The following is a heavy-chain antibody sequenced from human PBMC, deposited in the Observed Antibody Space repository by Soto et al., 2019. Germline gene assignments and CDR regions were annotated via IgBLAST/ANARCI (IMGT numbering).Heavy chain of an antibody. V-gene: IGHV3-23*05. J-gene: IGHJ4*02. CDR1: GFTFSTYA. CDR3: TRDWERDSEAFFDY. CDR2: IYTSGVP. D-gene: IGHD3-3*02. Sequence: ESGGTLVEPGGSLRLSCAVSGFTFSTYAMSWVRQSPGKGLEWVSGIYTSGVPKYADSVQGRFTISRDDSKNTLYLQMNSLRAEDTAVYYCTRDWERDSEAFFDYWGQGTLVTVSS.